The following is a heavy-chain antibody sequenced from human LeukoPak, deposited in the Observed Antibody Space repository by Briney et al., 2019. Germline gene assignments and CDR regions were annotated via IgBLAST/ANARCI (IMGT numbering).Heavy chain of an antibody. Sequence: SVKVSCKGSGGTFSSYAISWVRQATGQGLEWVGGIIPIFGTANYAQKIQGRVTITTDESTSTAYMELSSLRSEDTAVYYCARCSSCPTHDAFDIWGQGTMVTVSS. CDR2: IIPIFGTA. CDR3: ARCSSCPTHDAFDI. CDR1: GGTFSSYA. D-gene: IGHD6-13*01. V-gene: IGHV1-69*05. J-gene: IGHJ3*02.